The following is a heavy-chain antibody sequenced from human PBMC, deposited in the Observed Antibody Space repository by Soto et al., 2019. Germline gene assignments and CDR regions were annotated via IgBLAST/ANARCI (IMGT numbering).Heavy chain of an antibody. CDR1: GYTFTSYA. D-gene: IGHD3-9*01. CDR3: ARERRDDILTGYYYYYYYGMDV. Sequence: ASVKVSCKASGYTFTSYAMHWVRQAPGQRLEWMGWINAGNGNTKYSQKFQGRVTITRDTSASTAYMELSSLRSEDTAVYYCARERRDDILTGYYYYYYYGMDVWGQGTTVTASS. CDR2: INAGNGNT. V-gene: IGHV1-3*01. J-gene: IGHJ6*02.